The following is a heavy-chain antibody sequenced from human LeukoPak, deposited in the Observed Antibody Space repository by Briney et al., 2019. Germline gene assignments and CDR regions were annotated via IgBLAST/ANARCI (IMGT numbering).Heavy chain of an antibody. D-gene: IGHD2-2*01. CDR3: TWRGCSSATCEYFFDH. CDR1: GFIFSGSA. CDR2: IRSKANSYAT. Sequence: PGGSLRLSGAASGFIFSGSAMHWVRQASGKGLEWVGRIRSKANSYATAYAASVKGRFTISRDDSKNTAYLQMNSLKTEDTAVYYCTWRGCSSATCEYFFDHWGQGTLVTVSS. J-gene: IGHJ4*02. V-gene: IGHV3-73*01.